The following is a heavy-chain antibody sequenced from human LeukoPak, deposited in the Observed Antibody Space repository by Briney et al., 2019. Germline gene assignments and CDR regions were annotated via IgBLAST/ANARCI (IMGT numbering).Heavy chain of an antibody. CDR3: ARGRGIRITMVRGVIAWFDP. Sequence: SETLSLTCAVDGGSFSGYYWSWIRQPPGKGLEWIGEINHSGSTNYNPSLKSRVTISVDTSKNQFSLKLSSVTAADTAVYYCARGRGIRITMVRGVIAWFDPWGQGTLVTVSS. V-gene: IGHV4-34*01. CDR2: INHSGST. J-gene: IGHJ5*02. CDR1: GGSFSGYY. D-gene: IGHD3-10*01.